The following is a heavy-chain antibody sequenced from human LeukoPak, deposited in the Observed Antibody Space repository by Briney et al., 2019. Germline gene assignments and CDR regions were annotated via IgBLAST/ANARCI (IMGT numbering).Heavy chain of an antibody. D-gene: IGHD3-10*01. CDR3: AKGYNYGSWRVDY. CDR2: INAGNDNT. CDR1: GYTFTTST. J-gene: IGHJ4*02. V-gene: IGHV1-3*01. Sequence: GASVKVSCKASGYTFTTSTMHWVRQVPGQRLGWMGCINAGNDNTEFSERFQDRVTITRDTSASTVYMELSSLTSEDTAVYYCAKGYNYGSWRVDYWGQGTLVTVSS.